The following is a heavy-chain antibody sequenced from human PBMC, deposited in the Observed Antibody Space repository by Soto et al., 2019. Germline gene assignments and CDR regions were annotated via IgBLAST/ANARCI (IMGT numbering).Heavy chain of an antibody. CDR2: MNPNSGNT. D-gene: IGHD2-15*01. CDR1: GYTFTSYD. Sequence: QVQLVQSGAEVKKPGASVKVSCKASGYTFTSYDINWVRQATGHGLAWMGWMNPNSGNTGYAQKFQGRVTMTRNTSLITDYMGLSSLRSEDTAVYYCARGHCSGGSCFSIFGYYYYYMDVWGKGTTVTVSS. J-gene: IGHJ6*03. V-gene: IGHV1-8*01. CDR3: ARGHCSGGSCFSIFGYYYYYMDV.